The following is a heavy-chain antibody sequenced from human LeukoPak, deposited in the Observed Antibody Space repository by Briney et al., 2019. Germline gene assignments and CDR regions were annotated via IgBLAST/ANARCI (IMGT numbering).Heavy chain of an antibody. CDR1: GYTFTSYD. Sequence: ASVKVSCKASGYTFTSYDTNWVRQATGQGLEWMGWMNPNSGNTGYAQKFQGRVTMTRNTSISTAYMELSSLRSEDTAVYYCAMVDPRYGMDVWGQGTTVTVSS. V-gene: IGHV1-8*01. D-gene: IGHD2-15*01. J-gene: IGHJ6*02. CDR2: MNPNSGNT. CDR3: AMVDPRYGMDV.